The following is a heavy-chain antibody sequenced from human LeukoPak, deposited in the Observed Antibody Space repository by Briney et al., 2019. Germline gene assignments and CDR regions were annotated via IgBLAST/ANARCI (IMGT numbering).Heavy chain of an antibody. CDR3: AKDHGGTGKTN. Sequence: GGSLRLSCAASGFTFSSYVMSWARQAPGKGLEWVSSISESGGRTYYADSVQGRFTISRDNSKNTLYLQMNTLRAEDTAFYYCAKDHGGTGKTNWGQGTLVTVSS. CDR2: ISESGGRT. V-gene: IGHV3-23*01. J-gene: IGHJ4*02. CDR1: GFTFSSYV. D-gene: IGHD7-27*01.